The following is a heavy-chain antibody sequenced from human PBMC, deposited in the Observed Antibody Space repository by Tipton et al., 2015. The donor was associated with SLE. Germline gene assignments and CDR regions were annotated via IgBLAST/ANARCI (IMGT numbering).Heavy chain of an antibody. CDR3: ARVGAASGARYFDP. Sequence: TLSLTCNVSDGSITGHYWSWVRQHPGRGLEWLAYIFYSGSTYYNPSLKSRLNISVDRSNNQFSLKLTSVTAADTAVYYCARVGAASGARYFDPWGQGMLVTVSS. J-gene: IGHJ5*02. V-gene: IGHV4-31*03. CDR1: DGSITGHY. D-gene: IGHD3-16*01. CDR2: IFYSGST.